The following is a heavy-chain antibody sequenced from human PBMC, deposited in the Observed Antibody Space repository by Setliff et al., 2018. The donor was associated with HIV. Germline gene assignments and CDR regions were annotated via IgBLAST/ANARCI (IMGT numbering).Heavy chain of an antibody. Sequence: GSLRLSCAASGFTFSKYWMSWVRQAPGKGPEWVAAISHDAVKTYYADAVRGRFIISRDNSKNTVYLQMNNLRVDDTAVYYCVRIGHGYSFANGFDPWGQGTPVTVSS. CDR2: ISHDAVKT. CDR1: GFTFSKYW. CDR3: VRIGHGYSFANGFDP. J-gene: IGHJ5*02. V-gene: IGHV3-30*03. D-gene: IGHD5-18*01.